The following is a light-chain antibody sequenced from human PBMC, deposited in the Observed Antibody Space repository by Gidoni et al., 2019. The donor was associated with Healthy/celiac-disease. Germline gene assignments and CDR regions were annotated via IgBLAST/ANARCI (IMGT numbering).Light chain of an antibody. J-gene: IGKJ4*01. Sequence: EIVLPQSPATLSLSPGERATLSCRASQSVSSYLAWYQQKPGQAPRRLIYDASNRATGIPARFSGSGSGTDLTLTIGSREPEELAVYYCRQRSNWPLTFGGGTKVEIK. CDR1: QSVSSY. CDR2: DAS. V-gene: IGKV3-11*01. CDR3: RQRSNWPLT.